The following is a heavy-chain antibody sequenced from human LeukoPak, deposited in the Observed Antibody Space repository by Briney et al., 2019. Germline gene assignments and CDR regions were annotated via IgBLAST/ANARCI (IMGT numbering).Heavy chain of an antibody. V-gene: IGHV4-61*02. CDR3: ARDYPDEYYYYYMDV. J-gene: IGHJ6*03. CDR1: GGSISSGSYY. CDR2: IYTSGST. Sequence: SETLSLTCTVSGGSISSGSYYWSWIRQPAGKGLEWIGRIYTSGSTNYNPSLKSRVTISVDTSKNQFSLKLSSVTAADTAVYYCARDYPDEYYYYYMDVWGKGTTVTVSS.